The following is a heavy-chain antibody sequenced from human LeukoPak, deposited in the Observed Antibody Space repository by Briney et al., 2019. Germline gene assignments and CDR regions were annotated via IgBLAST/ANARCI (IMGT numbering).Heavy chain of an antibody. CDR3: VREGYDSSGYYFLPHPLNYYYYYGMDV. J-gene: IGHJ6*02. CDR2: ISAYNGNT. CDR1: GYTFTSYG. D-gene: IGHD3-22*01. V-gene: IGHV1-18*01. Sequence: RVASVKVSCKASGYTFTSYGISWVRQAPGQGLEWMGWISAYNGNTNYAQKLQGRVTMTTDTSTSTAYMELRSLRSDDTAVYYCVREGYDSSGYYFLPHPLNYYYYYGMDVWGQGTTVTVSS.